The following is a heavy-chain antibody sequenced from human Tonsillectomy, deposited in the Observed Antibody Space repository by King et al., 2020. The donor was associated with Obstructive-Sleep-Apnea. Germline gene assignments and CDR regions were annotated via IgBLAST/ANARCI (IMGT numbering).Heavy chain of an antibody. J-gene: IGHJ6*02. D-gene: IGHD3-16*01. Sequence: QLQESGPGLVKPSETLSLTCTVSGYSISSGYYWGWIRQPPGKGLEWIGSIYHSGSTYYNPSLKSRVTISVDTSKNQFSLKLSSVTAADTAVYYCARGGYDYVGTAGSMDVWGQGTTVTVSS. CDR1: GYSISSGYY. V-gene: IGHV4-38-2*02. CDR3: ARGGYDYVGTAGSMDV. CDR2: IYHSGST.